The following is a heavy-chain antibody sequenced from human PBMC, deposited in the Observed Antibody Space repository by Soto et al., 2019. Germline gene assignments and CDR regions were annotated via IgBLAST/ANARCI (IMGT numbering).Heavy chain of an antibody. CDR1: GFSFRSYW. V-gene: IGHV5-51*01. J-gene: IGHJ4*02. D-gene: IGHD3-22*01. Sequence: GESLKISCKGSGFSFRSYWIGLVRQMPGKGLEWMGIIYPGDSDTTYSPSFRGQVTISADKSISTAYLQWSSLKASDTATYYCAREDTSGYYFSDYWGQAPQVTVSS. CDR2: IYPGDSDT. CDR3: AREDTSGYYFSDY.